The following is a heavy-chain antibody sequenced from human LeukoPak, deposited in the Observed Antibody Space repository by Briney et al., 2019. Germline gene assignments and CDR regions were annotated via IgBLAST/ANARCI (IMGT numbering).Heavy chain of an antibody. D-gene: IGHD5-24*01. CDR2: IRYDGSNK. V-gene: IGHV3-30*02. CDR1: EFTFSSYA. Sequence: GGSLRLSCAASEFTFSSYAMSWVRQAPGKGLEWVAFIRYDGSNKYYADSVKGRFTISRDNSKNTLYLQMNSLRAEDTAVYYCAKDDGYNPDYWGQGTLVTVSS. J-gene: IGHJ4*02. CDR3: AKDDGYNPDY.